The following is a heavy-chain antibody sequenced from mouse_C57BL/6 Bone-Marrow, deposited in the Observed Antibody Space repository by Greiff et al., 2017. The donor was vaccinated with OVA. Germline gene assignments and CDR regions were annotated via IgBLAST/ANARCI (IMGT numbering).Heavy chain of an antibody. Sequence: EVQLQQSVAELVRPGASVKLSCTASGFNIKNTYMHWVKQRPGQGLEWIGRIDPANGNTKYTAKFQGKATLTADTSSNTAYLQLSSLTSEDTAISYCARSAVVAPAYFDYWGQGTTLTVSS. D-gene: IGHD1-1*01. CDR1: GFNIKNTY. CDR3: ARSAVVAPAYFDY. V-gene: IGHV14-3*01. CDR2: IDPANGNT. J-gene: IGHJ2*01.